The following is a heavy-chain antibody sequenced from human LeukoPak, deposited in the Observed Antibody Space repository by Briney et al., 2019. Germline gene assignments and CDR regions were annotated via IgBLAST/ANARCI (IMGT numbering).Heavy chain of an antibody. CDR2: IRSKAYGGTT. V-gene: IGHV3-49*04. D-gene: IGHD6-13*01. Sequence: PGGSLRLSCTASGFTFGDYAMSWVRQAPGKGLEWVGFIRSKAYGGTTEYAASVKGRFTISRDDSKSIAYLQMNSLKTEDTAVYYCTRVRYSSLKYFQHWGQGTLVTVSS. J-gene: IGHJ1*01. CDR1: GFTFGDYA. CDR3: TRVRYSSLKYFQH.